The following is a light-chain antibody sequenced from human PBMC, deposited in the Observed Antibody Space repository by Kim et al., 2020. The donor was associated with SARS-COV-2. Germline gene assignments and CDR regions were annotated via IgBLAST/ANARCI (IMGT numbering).Light chain of an antibody. CDR2: RND. J-gene: IGLJ2*01. V-gene: IGLV1-40*01. CDR1: KSNIGSHDG. Sequence: QKVTIACTGNKSNIGSHDGAHWYQQLPGAAPSVLITRNDNRPSGVPDRFSGSKSGTSASLAITGLQADDEADYFCQSYDSSLNVVVFGGGTKVTVL. CDR3: QSYDSSLNVVV.